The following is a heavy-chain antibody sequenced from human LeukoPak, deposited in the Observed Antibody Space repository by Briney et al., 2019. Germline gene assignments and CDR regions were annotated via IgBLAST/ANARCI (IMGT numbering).Heavy chain of an antibody. J-gene: IGHJ4*02. V-gene: IGHV4-59*01. CDR1: GGSISNYY. CDR3: ARAYGPESPDY. Sequence: SETLSLTCTVSGGSISNYYWSWVRQPPGKGLEWIGYIYYSGSTNYNPSLRSRLTISVDTSKNQFSLKLSSVTAADTAVYYCARAYGPESPDYWGQGTLVTVSS. CDR2: IYYSGST. D-gene: IGHD4-17*01.